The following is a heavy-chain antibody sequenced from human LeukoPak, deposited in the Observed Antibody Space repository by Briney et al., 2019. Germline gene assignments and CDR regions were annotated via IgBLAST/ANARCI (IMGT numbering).Heavy chain of an antibody. CDR3: ARVRPRWGQWLAALDY. CDR1: GYTFTSYG. V-gene: IGHV1-18*01. CDR2: ISAYNGNT. J-gene: IGHJ4*02. Sequence: ASVKVSCKASGYTFTSYGVSWVRQAPGQGLEWMGWISAYNGNTNYAQKLQGRVTMTTDTSTSTAYMELRSLRSDDTAVYYCARVRPRWGQWLAALDYWGQGTLVTVSS. D-gene: IGHD6-19*01.